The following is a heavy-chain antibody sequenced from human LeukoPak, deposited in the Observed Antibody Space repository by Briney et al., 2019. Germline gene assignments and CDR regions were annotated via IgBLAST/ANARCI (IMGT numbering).Heavy chain of an antibody. CDR2: ISTGSSYI. D-gene: IGHD2-15*01. CDR1: GFPFSNYG. J-gene: IGHJ5*02. V-gene: IGHV3-21*01. Sequence: GGSLRLSCAASGFPFSNYGMNWVRQAPGKGLEWVSSISTGSSYIYYADSVKGRFTISRDNAKNSLYLQMNSLRAEDTAVYYCARDRICSGGSCYSHWFDPWGQGTLVTVSS. CDR3: ARDRICSGGSCYSHWFDP.